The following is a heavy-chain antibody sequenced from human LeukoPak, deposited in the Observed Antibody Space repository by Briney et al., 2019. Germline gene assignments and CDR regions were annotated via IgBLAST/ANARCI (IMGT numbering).Heavy chain of an antibody. Sequence: SVKVSCKASGGTFSSYAISWVRQAPGQGLEWMGGIIPIFGTANYAQKFQGRVTITADESTSTAYMELSSLRSEDTAVYYCARDLGPQGWFDPWGQGTLVTVSS. CDR3: ARDLGPQGWFDP. CDR1: GGTFSSYA. J-gene: IGHJ5*02. CDR2: IIPIFGTA. V-gene: IGHV1-69*13.